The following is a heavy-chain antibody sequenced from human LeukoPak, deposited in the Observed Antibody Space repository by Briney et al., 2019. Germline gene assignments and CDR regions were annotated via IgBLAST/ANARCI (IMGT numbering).Heavy chain of an antibody. Sequence: GSLRLSCAASGFTFSSYAVHWVRQAPGRGLEWVAAISSDGNNKYYADSVKGRFTISRVNSRDTLYLQMSSLKTEDTAVYYCARSGRWLGYYDYWGQGTLATVSS. CDR2: ISSDGNNK. V-gene: IGHV3-30*04. J-gene: IGHJ4*02. CDR1: GFTFSSYA. D-gene: IGHD6-19*01. CDR3: ARSGRWLGYYDY.